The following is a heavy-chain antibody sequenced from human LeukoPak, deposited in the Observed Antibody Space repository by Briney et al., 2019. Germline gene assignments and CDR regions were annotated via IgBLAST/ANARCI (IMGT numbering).Heavy chain of an antibody. J-gene: IGHJ6*03. CDR3: ARAQADLHSGYDSGYYYYYYYMDV. CDR1: GGSISSGSYY. D-gene: IGHD5-12*01. CDR2: IYTSGST. Sequence: PSETLSLTCTVSGGSISSGSYYWSWIRQPAGKGLEWIVRIYTSGSTNYNPSLKSRVTISVDTSKNQFSLKLSSVTAADTAVYYCARAQADLHSGYDSGYYYYYYYMDVWGKGTTVTVSS. V-gene: IGHV4-61*02.